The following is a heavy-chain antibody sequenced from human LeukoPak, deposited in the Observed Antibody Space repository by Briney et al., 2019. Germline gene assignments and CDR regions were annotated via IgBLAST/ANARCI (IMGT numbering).Heavy chain of an antibody. V-gene: IGHV3-21*01. CDR1: GFTFSSYS. J-gene: IGHJ4*02. Sequence: GGALRLSCAASGFTFSSYSMNWVRQAPGKGLAWVSSISSSSSYIYYADSVKGRFTISRDNAKNSLYLQMNSLRAEDTAVYYCARDSSGSFNLDYFDYWGQGTLVTVSS. CDR3: ARDSSGSFNLDYFDY. D-gene: IGHD3-10*01. CDR2: ISSSSSYI.